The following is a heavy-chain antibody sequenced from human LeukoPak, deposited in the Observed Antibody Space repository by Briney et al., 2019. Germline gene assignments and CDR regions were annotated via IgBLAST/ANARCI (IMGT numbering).Heavy chain of an antibody. V-gene: IGHV3-48*01. CDR3: ARDFLVDVY. D-gene: IGHD3-3*01. CDR1: GFTFSNYN. CDR2: ISNSRNTI. Sequence: GGSLRLSCAASGFTFSNYNMNWVRQAPGKGLEWISYISNSRNTIYYADSVTGRFTISRDNAESSLYLQMNSLRAEDTAVYYCARDFLVDVYWGQGTLVTVSS. J-gene: IGHJ4*02.